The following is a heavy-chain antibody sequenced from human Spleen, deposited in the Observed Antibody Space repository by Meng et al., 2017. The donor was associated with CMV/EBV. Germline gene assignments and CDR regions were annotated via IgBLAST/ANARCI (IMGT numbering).Heavy chain of an antibody. D-gene: IGHD1-14*01. CDR3: ARDRTGGAEPYGMDV. CDR2: MYYSRGA. Sequence: SETLSLTCTVSGGSITSYYWSWIRQPPGKGLEWIAYMYYSRGANYNPSLRSRVTVSVDTSKSQFSLQLSSVTAADTAVYYCARDRTGGAEPYGMDVWGQGTTVTVS. J-gene: IGHJ6*02. CDR1: GGSITSYY. V-gene: IGHV4-59*01.